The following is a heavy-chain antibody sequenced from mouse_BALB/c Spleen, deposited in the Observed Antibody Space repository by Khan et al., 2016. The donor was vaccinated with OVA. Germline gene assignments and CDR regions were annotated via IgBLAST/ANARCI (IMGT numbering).Heavy chain of an antibody. CDR3: ARSRSSGYFDV. CDR1: GYSFTSYY. Sequence: EVQLQESGPELMKPGASVKISCKASGYSFTSYYMHWVKQSHGKSLEWIGYIDPFNGGTSYNQKFKGKATLTVDKSSSTAYMHLSSLTSEDSAVYYCARSRSSGYFDVWGAGTTVTVSS. J-gene: IGHJ1*01. D-gene: IGHD1-3*01. V-gene: IGHV1S135*01. CDR2: IDPFNGGT.